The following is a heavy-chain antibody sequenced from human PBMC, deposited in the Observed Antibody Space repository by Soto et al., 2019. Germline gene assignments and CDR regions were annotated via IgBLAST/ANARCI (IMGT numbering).Heavy chain of an antibody. J-gene: IGHJ6*02. D-gene: IGHD4-4*01. Sequence: EVQLLESGGGLVQPGGSLRLSCAASGFTFSSYAMSWVRQAPGKGLEWVSAISGSGGSTYYADSVKGRFTISRDNSKNTRYRQMNGLRAEDTAVYYCAKGWMDYTHYYYGMDVWGQGTTVTVSS. V-gene: IGHV3-23*01. CDR3: AKGWMDYTHYYYGMDV. CDR2: ISGSGGST. CDR1: GFTFSSYA.